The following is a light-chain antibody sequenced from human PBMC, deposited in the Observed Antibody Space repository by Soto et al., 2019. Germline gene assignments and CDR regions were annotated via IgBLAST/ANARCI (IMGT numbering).Light chain of an antibody. CDR2: DAS. CDR1: QSISSW. V-gene: IGKV1-5*01. Sequence: DIQMTQYTSTLSASVGDRVTITCRASQSISSWLAWYQQKPGKAPKLLIYDASSLESGVPSRFSGSGSGTEFTLTISSLQPDDFATYYCQQYNSYSGTFGQGTKVDI. CDR3: QQYNSYSGT. J-gene: IGKJ1*01.